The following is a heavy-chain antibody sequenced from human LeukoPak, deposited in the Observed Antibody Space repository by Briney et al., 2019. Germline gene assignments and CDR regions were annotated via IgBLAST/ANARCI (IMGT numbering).Heavy chain of an antibody. CDR2: IYPDTGGT. CDR1: GYTFTGYY. J-gene: IGHJ4*02. Sequence: ASVKVSCKASGYTFTGYYMHWVRQAPGQGLEWMGWIYPDTGGTSYAQRFQGRVTMTRDTSISTAYMELSRLTSDDTAVYYCARGGEVCSSTSCYRGHEYWGQGTLVTVSS. V-gene: IGHV1-2*02. D-gene: IGHD2-2*01. CDR3: ARGGEVCSSTSCYRGHEY.